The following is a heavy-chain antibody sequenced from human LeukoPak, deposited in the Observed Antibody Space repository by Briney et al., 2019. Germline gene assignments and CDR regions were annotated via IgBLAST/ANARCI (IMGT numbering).Heavy chain of an antibody. CDR1: GFTFSTYA. CDR3: VKDLVGMSYFDY. D-gene: IGHD7-27*01. Sequence: GGSLRLSCAASGFTFSTYAMAWVRLAPGKGLEWVSTVSDSGGRTYYADSVKGRFTISRDNSKNILFLQMDSLRAEDTAVYFCVKDLVGMSYFDYWGQGTLVTVSS. V-gene: IGHV3-23*01. J-gene: IGHJ4*02. CDR2: VSDSGGRT.